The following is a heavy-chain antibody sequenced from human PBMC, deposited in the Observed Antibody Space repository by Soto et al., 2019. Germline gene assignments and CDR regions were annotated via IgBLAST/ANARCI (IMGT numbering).Heavy chain of an antibody. CDR3: AAIYLWYSVDYYDN. Sequence: GGSLRLSCAASGFTFSSYSMNWDRQATGQGLEWVSAISGSGGSTYYVDSVKGRFTMSRDKSFCTLYLQENIGMAEDTALYNCAAIYLWYSVDYYDNLDQGTMVTVS. CDR1: GFTFSSYS. D-gene: IGHD3-10*01. V-gene: IGHV3-23*01. J-gene: IGHJ3*02. CDR2: ISGSGGST.